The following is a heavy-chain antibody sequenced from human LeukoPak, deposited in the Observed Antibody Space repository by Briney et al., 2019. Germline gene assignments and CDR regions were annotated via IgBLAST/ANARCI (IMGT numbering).Heavy chain of an antibody. D-gene: IGHD3-22*01. J-gene: IGHJ4*02. CDR3: AREKVYYYDSSGYLDY. CDR2: SNHSGST. V-gene: IGHV4-34*01. Sequence: SETLSLTCAVYGGSFSGDYWSWIRQPPGKGLEWIGESNHSGSTYYNASLKSRVTISVDTSKNQFSLKLSSVTAADTAVYYCAREKVYYYDSSGYLDYWGQGTLVTVSS. CDR1: GGSFSGDY.